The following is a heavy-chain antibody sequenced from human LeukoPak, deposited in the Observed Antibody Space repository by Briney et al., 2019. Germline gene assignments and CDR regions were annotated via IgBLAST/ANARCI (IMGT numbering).Heavy chain of an antibody. D-gene: IGHD3-10*01. CDR1: GGSISSYY. Sequence: PSETLSLTCTVSGGSISSYYWSWIRQPPGKGLEWIGYIYYSGSTNYNPSLKSRVTISVDTSKNQFSLKLSSVTAADTAVYYCARDYGYYYGMDVWGQGTTVTVSS. CDR3: ARDYGYYYGMDV. CDR2: IYYSGST. V-gene: IGHV4-59*01. J-gene: IGHJ6*02.